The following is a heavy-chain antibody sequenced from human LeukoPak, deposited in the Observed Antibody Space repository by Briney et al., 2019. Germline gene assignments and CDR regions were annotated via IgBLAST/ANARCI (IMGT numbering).Heavy chain of an antibody. Sequence: SETLSLTCTVSGGSISSYYWSWIRQPPGKGPEWIGYIYYSGSTNYNPSLKSRVTISVDTSKNQFSLKLSSVTAADTAVYYCARQVGATSTSYFDYWGQGALVTVSS. V-gene: IGHV4-59*08. CDR1: GGSISSYY. CDR2: IYYSGST. J-gene: IGHJ4*02. CDR3: ARQVGATSTSYFDY. D-gene: IGHD1-26*01.